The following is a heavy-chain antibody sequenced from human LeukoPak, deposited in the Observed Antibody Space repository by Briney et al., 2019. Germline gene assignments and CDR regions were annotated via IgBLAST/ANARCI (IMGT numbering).Heavy chain of an antibody. Sequence: ASVKVSCKASGYTFTNYDITWVRQAPGQGLEWMGWISAYNGNTNYAQKPQDRVTMTTDTSMSTAYMELRSLRSDDTAVYYCTRDTILDYWGQGTLVTVSS. CDR2: ISAYNGNT. J-gene: IGHJ4*02. CDR3: TRDTILDY. D-gene: IGHD2-2*01. CDR1: GYTFTNYD. V-gene: IGHV1-18*04.